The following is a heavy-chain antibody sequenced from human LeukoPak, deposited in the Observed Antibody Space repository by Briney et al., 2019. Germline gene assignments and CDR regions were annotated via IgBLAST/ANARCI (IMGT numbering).Heavy chain of an antibody. J-gene: IGHJ5*02. CDR2: INPNSGDT. Sequence: GASVKVSCKASGYTFTGYYMHWVRQAPGQGLEWMGWINPNSGDTNYAQKFQGRVTMTRDTSISTAYMELSRLRSDDTAVYYCARGGLSVASFDPCGQGTLVTVSS. V-gene: IGHV1-2*02. D-gene: IGHD2-15*01. CDR3: ARGGLSVASFDP. CDR1: GYTFTGYY.